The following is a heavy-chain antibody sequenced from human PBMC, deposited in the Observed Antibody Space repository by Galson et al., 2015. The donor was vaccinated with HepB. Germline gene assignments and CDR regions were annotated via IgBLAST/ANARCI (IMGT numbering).Heavy chain of an antibody. CDR3: ARDGVYCSGGSCYKGDAFDI. CDR2: IIPILGIA. V-gene: IGHV1-69*10. J-gene: IGHJ3*02. D-gene: IGHD2-15*01. Sequence: SVKVPCKASGGTFSSCAISWVRQAPGQGLEWMGGIIPILGIANYAQKFQGRVTITADKSTSTAYMELSSLRSEDTAVYYCARDGVYCSGGSCYKGDAFDIWGQGTMVTVSS. CDR1: GGTFSSCA.